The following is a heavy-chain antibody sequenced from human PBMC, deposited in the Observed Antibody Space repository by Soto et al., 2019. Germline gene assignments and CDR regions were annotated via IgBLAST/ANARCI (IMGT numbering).Heavy chain of an antibody. CDR2: IHYSGYT. J-gene: IGHJ4*02. V-gene: IGHV4-31*03. CDR3: ARTPGGAPADYYFDY. Sequence: QVRLQESGPGLVKPSKTLSLTCTVSGGSISSGDYYWSWIRHHPGGGLEWIGYIHYSGYTYYDPSLKSRLTMSVDTSKNQFSLNLSSVTAADTAVYYCARTPGGAPADYYFDYWGLGTLVTVSS. CDR1: GGSISSGDYY. D-gene: IGHD4-17*01.